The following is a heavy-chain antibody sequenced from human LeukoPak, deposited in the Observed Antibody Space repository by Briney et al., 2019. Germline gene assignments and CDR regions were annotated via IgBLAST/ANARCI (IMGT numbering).Heavy chain of an antibody. D-gene: IGHD5-18*01. V-gene: IGHV3-23*01. CDR2: ISGSGGST. Sequence: PGGSLRLSCAASGFTFSNYGMSWVRQAPGKGLEWVSAISGSGGSTYYADSVKGRFTISRDNSKNTLYLQMNSLRAEDTAVYYCAKDNDHRTWIQLWFLHDAFDIWGQGTMVTVSS. CDR3: AKDNDHRTWIQLWFLHDAFDI. J-gene: IGHJ3*02. CDR1: GFTFSNYG.